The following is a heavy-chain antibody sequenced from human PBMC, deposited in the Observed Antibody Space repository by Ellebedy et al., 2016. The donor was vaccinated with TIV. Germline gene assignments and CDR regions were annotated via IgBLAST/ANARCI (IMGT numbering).Heavy chain of an antibody. D-gene: IGHD5-18*01. CDR3: GTPMVGDFSYYYMDV. Sequence: ASVKVSXKASGYTFTSYDIHWVRQAPGQGLEWMGWVNPNSGYTGYAQMFQGRVTMTRNTSINTAYMELRSLRSDDTAVYYCGTPMVGDFSYYYMDVWGKGTTDTVSS. CDR2: VNPNSGYT. J-gene: IGHJ6*03. CDR1: GYTFTSYD. V-gene: IGHV1-8*01.